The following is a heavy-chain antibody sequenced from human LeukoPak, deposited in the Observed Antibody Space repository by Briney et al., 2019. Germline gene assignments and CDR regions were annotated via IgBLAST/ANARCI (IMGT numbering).Heavy chain of an antibody. CDR1: GYTFTSYG. V-gene: IGHV1-18*01. J-gene: IGHJ4*02. Sequence: ASVKVSCKASGYTFTSYGISWVRQAPGQGLEWMGWISAYNGNTNYAQKLQGRVTMTTDTSTSAAYMELRSLRSDDTAVYYCATVQLGIGGFDYWGQGTLVTVSS. CDR3: ATVQLGIGGFDY. D-gene: IGHD7-27*01. CDR2: ISAYNGNT.